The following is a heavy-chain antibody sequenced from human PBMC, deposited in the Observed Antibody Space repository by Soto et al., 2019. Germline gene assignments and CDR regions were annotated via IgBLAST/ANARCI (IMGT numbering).Heavy chain of an antibody. D-gene: IGHD2-2*01. J-gene: IGHJ6*02. CDR1: GYSFTSYW. V-gene: IGHV5-51*01. CDR2: IYPGDSDT. CDR3: ARPWGYCSSTSCPLDV. Sequence: LKISCKGSGYSFTSYWIGWVRQMPGKGLEWMGIIYPGDSDTRYSPSFQGQVTIPADKSISTAYLQWSSLKASDTAMYYCARPWGYCSSTSCPLDVWGQGTTVTVSS.